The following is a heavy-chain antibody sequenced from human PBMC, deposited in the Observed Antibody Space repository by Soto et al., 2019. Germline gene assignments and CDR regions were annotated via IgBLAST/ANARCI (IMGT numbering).Heavy chain of an antibody. CDR3: ARDHSYYDSSGPRHVLAH. D-gene: IGHD3-22*01. J-gene: IGHJ4*02. CDR1: GFTFSRYN. CDR2: ISDSSSDM. Sequence: EVQLVESGGGLVKPGGALRLSCAASGFTFSRYNMNWVRQAPGKGLEWVASISDSSSDMYYADSVKGRFTISRDNAKNSLYLEMNRLRVEHTAVYYCARDHSYYDSSGPRHVLAHWGQGALVTVSS. V-gene: IGHV3-21*01.